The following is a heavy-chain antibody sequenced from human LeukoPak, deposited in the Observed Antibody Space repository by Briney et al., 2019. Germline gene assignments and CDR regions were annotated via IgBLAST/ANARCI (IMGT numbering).Heavy chain of an antibody. CDR1: GFTVSSNY. D-gene: IGHD5-18*01. J-gene: IGHJ4*02. V-gene: IGHV3-53*01. Sequence: GGSLRLSCAAPGFTVSSNYMSWVRQAPGKGLEWVSVIYSGGSAYYADSVKCRFTISRDNSKNTLYLQMNSLRAEDTAVYYCARDSRGRGYSYGYYFDYWGQGTLVTVSS. CDR2: IYSGGSA. CDR3: ARDSRGRGYSYGYYFDY.